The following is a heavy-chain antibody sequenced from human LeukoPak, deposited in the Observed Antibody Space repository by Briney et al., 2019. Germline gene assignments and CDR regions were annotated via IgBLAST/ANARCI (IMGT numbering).Heavy chain of an antibody. CDR3: TRFYYYYMDV. CDR2: IRSKAYGGTT. CDR1: GFTFSSYA. Sequence: GGSLRLSCAASGFTFSSYAMHWVRQAPGKGLEWVGFIRSKAYGGTTEYAASVKGRFTISRDDSKSIAYLQMNSLKTEDTAVYYCTRFYYYYMDVWGKGTTVTISS. V-gene: IGHV3-49*04. J-gene: IGHJ6*03.